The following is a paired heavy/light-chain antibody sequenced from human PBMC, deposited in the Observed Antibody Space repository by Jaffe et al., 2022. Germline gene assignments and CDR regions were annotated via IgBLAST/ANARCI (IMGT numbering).Heavy chain of an antibody. J-gene: IGHJ3*02. D-gene: IGHD4-17*01. CDR3: AKGLTTVRTADALDI. CDR1: GFTFEDYG. CDR2: ISWNSGTI. Sequence: EVQLVESGGGLVQPGRSLRLSCAASGFTFEDYGMHWVRQVPGKGLEWVSSISWNSGTIVYADSVKGRFTISRDNAKNSLYLQMNSLRAEDTALYYCAKGLTTVRTADALDIWGQGTVVTVTS. V-gene: IGHV3-9*01.
Light chain of an antibody. J-gene: IGKJ5*01. V-gene: IGKV3-11*01. CDR2: DAS. CDR3: QQRSNWIT. CDR1: QSVINY. Sequence: EIVLTQSPATLSLSPGEPATLSCRASQSVINYLAWYQQKPGRAPRLLIYDASNRATGIPARFSGSGSGTDFTLTISSLEPEDFAVYYCQQRSNWITFGQGTRLEIK.